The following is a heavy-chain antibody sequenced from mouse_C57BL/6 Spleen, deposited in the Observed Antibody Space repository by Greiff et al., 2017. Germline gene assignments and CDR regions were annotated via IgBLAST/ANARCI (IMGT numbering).Heavy chain of an antibody. CDR3: ARAYYSNSDY. V-gene: IGHV1-50*01. D-gene: IGHD2-5*01. J-gene: IGHJ2*01. CDR1: GYTFTSYW. Sequence: QVQLQQPGAELVKPGASVKLSCKASGYTFTSYWMQWVKQRPGQGLEWIGEIDPSDSYTNYNQKFKGKATLTVDTSSSTAYMQLSSLTSEDSAVYYCARAYYSNSDYWGQGTTLTVSS. CDR2: IDPSDSYT.